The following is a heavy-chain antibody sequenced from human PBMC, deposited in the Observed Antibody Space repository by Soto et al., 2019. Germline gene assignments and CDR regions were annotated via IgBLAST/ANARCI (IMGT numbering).Heavy chain of an antibody. CDR2: ISWNSGSI. CDR1: GFTFDDYS. CDR3: AKAGREDYDILTGYYNTGYYYYYMDV. J-gene: IGHJ6*03. Sequence: PGGSLSLSCTASGFTFDDYSMHWVRQAPGKGLEWVSGISWNSGSIGYADSVEGRFTISRDNAKNSLYLQMNSLRAEDTALYYCAKAGREDYDILTGYYNTGYYYYYMDVWGKGTTVTVSS. D-gene: IGHD3-9*01. V-gene: IGHV3-9*01.